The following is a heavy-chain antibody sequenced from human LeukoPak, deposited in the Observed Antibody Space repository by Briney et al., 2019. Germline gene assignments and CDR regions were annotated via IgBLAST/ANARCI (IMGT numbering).Heavy chain of an antibody. CDR1: GFTVSSNY. J-gene: IGHJ4*02. CDR3: AKDLPYSSGWYDPLDY. D-gene: IGHD6-19*01. Sequence: PGGSLRLSCAASGFTVSSNYMSWVRQAPGKGLEWVSVIYSGGSTYYADSVKGRFTISRDNSKNTLYLQMNSLRVEDTGVYYCAKDLPYSSGWYDPLDYWGQGTLVTVSS. CDR2: IYSGGST. V-gene: IGHV3-53*01.